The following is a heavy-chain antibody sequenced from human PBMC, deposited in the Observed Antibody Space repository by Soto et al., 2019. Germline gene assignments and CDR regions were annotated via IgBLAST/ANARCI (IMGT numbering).Heavy chain of an antibody. CDR3: ARARLGYSSGWYEAGDY. D-gene: IGHD6-19*01. J-gene: IGHJ4*02. Sequence: PGGSLRLSCAASGVTFSSYGMHWVRQAPGKGLEWVAVIWYDGSNKYYADSVKGRFTISRDNSKNTLYLQMNSLRAEDTAVYYCARARLGYSSGWYEAGDYWGQGTLVTVSS. CDR2: IWYDGSNK. CDR1: GVTFSSYG. V-gene: IGHV3-33*01.